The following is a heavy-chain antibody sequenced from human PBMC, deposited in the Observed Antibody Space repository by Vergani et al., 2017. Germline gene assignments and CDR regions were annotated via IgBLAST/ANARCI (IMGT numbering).Heavy chain of an antibody. CDR1: GFTLSSHA. CDR2: ISYDGSNK. Sequence: QVQLEESGGGVVQPGRSLRLSCAGSGFTLSSHAMHWVRQAPGKGLEWVAVISYDGSNKYYADSVKGRFTISRDNSKNTLYLQMNSLRAEDTAVYYCAILLGTKPGWLVPYSDAFDIWGQGTMVTVSS. CDR3: AILLGTKPGWLVPYSDAFDI. D-gene: IGHD6-19*01. V-gene: IGHV3-30*03. J-gene: IGHJ3*02.